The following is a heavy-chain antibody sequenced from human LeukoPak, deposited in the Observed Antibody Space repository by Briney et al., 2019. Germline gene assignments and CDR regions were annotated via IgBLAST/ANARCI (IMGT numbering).Heavy chain of an antibody. CDR1: GSSISIGYY. Sequence: SETLSLTCTVSGSSISIGYYWGWIRQPPGKGLEWIGSIYHSGSTYYNPSLKSRVTISVDTSKNQFSLKLSSVTAADTAVYYCARGGVGVVVPAAISYWFDPWGQGTLVTVSS. CDR3: ARGGVGVVVPAAISYWFDP. J-gene: IGHJ5*02. V-gene: IGHV4-38-2*02. D-gene: IGHD2-2*01. CDR2: IYHSGST.